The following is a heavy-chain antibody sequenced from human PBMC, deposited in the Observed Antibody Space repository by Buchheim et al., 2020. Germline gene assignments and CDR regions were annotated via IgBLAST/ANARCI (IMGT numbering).Heavy chain of an antibody. CDR1: GGSINGHY. J-gene: IGHJ4*02. V-gene: IGHV4-59*11. D-gene: IGHD2-8*01. Sequence: QVQLQESGPGLVKASQTLSLTCTVSGGSINGHYWSWIRQPPGKGLEWVGYIYDTGSAKYNPALKSRVPISADTSKNQFSLRLNSVAAADTAGYFCARRSCDANGYYYFDSWGQG. CDR3: ARRSCDANGYYYFDS. CDR2: IYDTGSA.